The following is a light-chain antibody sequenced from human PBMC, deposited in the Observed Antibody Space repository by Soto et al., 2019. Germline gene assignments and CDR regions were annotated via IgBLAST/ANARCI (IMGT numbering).Light chain of an antibody. J-gene: IGKJ4*01. V-gene: IGKV3-20*01. CDR2: GAS. CDR3: QRYDDAPLT. CDR1: QSVSNNY. Sequence: EIVLTQSPGTLSLSPGERATLSCRASQSVSNNYLAWYQQKPGQAPKLLIYGASNRATGIPDRFSRSGSGTDFTLTISRLEPEDFGTYYCQRYDDAPLTFGGGTKVDIK.